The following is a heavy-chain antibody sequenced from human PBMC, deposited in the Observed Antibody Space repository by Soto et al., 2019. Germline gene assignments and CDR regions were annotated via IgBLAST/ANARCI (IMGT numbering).Heavy chain of an antibody. D-gene: IGHD6-6*01. CDR2: IRSKANSYAT. Sequence: GSLRLSCAASGFTFSGSAMHWVRQASGKGLEWVGRIRSKANSYATAYAASVKGRLTITKDTSKNQVVLTMTNMDPVDTATYYCAHSRTFIAARRWFDPWGQGTLVTVSS. CDR3: AHSRTFIAARRWFDP. CDR1: GFTFSGSA. J-gene: IGHJ5*02. V-gene: IGHV3-73*01.